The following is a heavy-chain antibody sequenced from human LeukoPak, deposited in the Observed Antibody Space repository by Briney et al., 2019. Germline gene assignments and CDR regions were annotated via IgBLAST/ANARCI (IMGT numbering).Heavy chain of an antibody. J-gene: IGHJ4*02. D-gene: IGHD2-2*01. CDR2: IYYSGST. CDR3: VRETATSTFDY. CDR1: GGSISSGGYY. Sequence: SQTLSLTCTVSGGSISSGGYYWSWIRQHPGKGLEWIGYIYYSGSTYYNPSLKSRVTISVDTSKNQFSLKLSSVTAADTAVYYCVRETATSTFDYWGQGTLVTVPS. V-gene: IGHV4-31*03.